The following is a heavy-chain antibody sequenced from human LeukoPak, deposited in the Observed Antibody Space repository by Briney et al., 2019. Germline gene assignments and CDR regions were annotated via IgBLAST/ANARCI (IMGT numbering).Heavy chain of an antibody. J-gene: IGHJ4*02. D-gene: IGHD4-17*01. V-gene: IGHV3-21*01. CDR3: PRAPFFYGDSYFDY. Sequence: GRSLRLSCAASGFTFSSYSMNWVRHAPGKGLEWVSSISSSSSYISYADSVKGPFTISRDNAKNSLYLQMNSLRAEDTAVYYCPRAPFFYGDSYFDYWGQGTLVTVSS. CDR1: GFTFSSYS. CDR2: ISSSSSYI.